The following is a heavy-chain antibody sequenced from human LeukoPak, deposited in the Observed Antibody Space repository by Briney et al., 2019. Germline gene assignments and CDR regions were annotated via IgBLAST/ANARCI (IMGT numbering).Heavy chain of an antibody. CDR3: ARGRFHGSSWYSLWFDP. Sequence: GASVKVSCKASGYTFTSYGISWVRQAPGQGLEWMGWISAYNGNTNYAQKLQGRVTMTTDTSTSTAYMELRSLRSDDTAVYYCARGRFHGSSWYSLWFDPWGQGTLVTVSS. J-gene: IGHJ5*02. V-gene: IGHV1-18*01. CDR2: ISAYNGNT. CDR1: GYTFTSYG. D-gene: IGHD6-13*01.